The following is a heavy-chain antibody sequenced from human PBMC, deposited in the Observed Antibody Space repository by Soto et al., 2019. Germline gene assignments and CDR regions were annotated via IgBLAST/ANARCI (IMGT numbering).Heavy chain of an antibody. V-gene: IGHV3-15*01. D-gene: IGHD2-15*01. CDR2: IKSKADGATK. CDR3: CVVKRRDQYSTSGYWFDP. J-gene: IGHJ5*02. Sequence: EMHLVDSGGGLVKPGGSLRLSCAASGFTFSHAWMSWVRQAPGKGLEWVGRIKSKADGATKDYGAPVRGRFTISRDDSKDTLYLQMNSLRIEDTAVYYCCVVKRRDQYSTSGYWFDPWGPGTLVTVSS. CDR1: GFTFSHAW.